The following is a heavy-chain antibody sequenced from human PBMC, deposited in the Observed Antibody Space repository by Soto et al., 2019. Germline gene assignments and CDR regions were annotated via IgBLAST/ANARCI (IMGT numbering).Heavy chain of an antibody. J-gene: IGHJ4*02. D-gene: IGHD3-3*01. V-gene: IGHV4-4*07. Sequence: LSLTCTVSGGSISNYFCNWIRQPAGEGLEWIGRIDNSGSTNYNPSLKSRITMSADTSRNQFSLKLNSVTAADTAVYYCARGGQDFWSGPFDYWGQGALVTVSS. CDR3: ARGGQDFWSGPFDY. CDR1: GGSISNYF. CDR2: IDNSGST.